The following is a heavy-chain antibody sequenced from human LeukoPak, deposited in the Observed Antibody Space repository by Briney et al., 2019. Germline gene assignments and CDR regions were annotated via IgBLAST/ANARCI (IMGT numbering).Heavy chain of an antibody. CDR1: GYSFTGNH. J-gene: IGHJ4*02. V-gene: IGHV1-2*06. CDR3: AREGVSQGFLKAAPVLND. Sequence: ASVKVSCKASGYSFTGNHLHLVRQAPGQGLEWMGRTNPKSGGTNYAQKFQDRVTMTRDTSISTAYIELRRLRSDDTAVYYCAREGVSQGFLKAAPVLNDWGQGTLVIVSS. D-gene: IGHD6-13*01. CDR2: TNPKSGGT.